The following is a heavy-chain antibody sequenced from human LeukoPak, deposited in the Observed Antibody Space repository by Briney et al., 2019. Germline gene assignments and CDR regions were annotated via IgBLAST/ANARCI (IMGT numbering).Heavy chain of an antibody. D-gene: IGHD3-22*01. CDR2: ISYDGSNK. J-gene: IGHJ6*02. Sequence: PGRSLRLSCAASGFTFSSYAMHWVRQAPGKGLEWVAVISYDGSNKYYADSVKGRFTISRDNSKNTLYLQMNSLRAEDTAVYYCARDSEVVTYYYYYGMDVWGQGTTVTVS. CDR3: ARDSEVVTYYYYYGMDV. CDR1: GFTFSSYA. V-gene: IGHV3-30-3*01.